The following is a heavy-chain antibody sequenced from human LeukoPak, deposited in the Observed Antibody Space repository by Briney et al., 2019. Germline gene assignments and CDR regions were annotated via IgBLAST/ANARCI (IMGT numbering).Heavy chain of an antibody. D-gene: IGHD3-22*01. J-gene: IGHJ4*02. CDR1: GYTFTSYD. CDR3: ARVGRNYDSSGYWFDY. V-gene: IGHV1-8*03. Sequence: GASVKVPCKASGYTFTSYDINWVRQATGQGLEWMGWMNPNSGNTGYAQKFQGRVTITRNTSISTAYMELSSLRSEDTAVYYCARVGRNYDSSGYWFDYWGQGTLVTVSS. CDR2: MNPNSGNT.